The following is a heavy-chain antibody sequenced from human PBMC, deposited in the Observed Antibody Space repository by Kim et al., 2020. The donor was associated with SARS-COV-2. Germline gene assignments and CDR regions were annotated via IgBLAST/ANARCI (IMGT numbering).Heavy chain of an antibody. CDR1: GFTFDDYA. D-gene: IGHD3-22*01. Sequence: GGSLRLSCAASGFTFDDYAMHWVRQAPGKGLEWVSGISWNSGSIGYADSVKGRFTISRDNAKNSLYLQMNSLRAEDTALYYCAKGHRLYYYDSSGYFFDYWGQGTLVTVSS. CDR3: AKGHRLYYYDSSGYFFDY. CDR2: ISWNSGSI. J-gene: IGHJ4*02. V-gene: IGHV3-9*01.